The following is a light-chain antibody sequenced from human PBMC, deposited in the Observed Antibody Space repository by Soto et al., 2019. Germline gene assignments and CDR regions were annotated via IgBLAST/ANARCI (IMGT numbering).Light chain of an antibody. CDR3: FTYAVSSTYV. J-gene: IGLJ1*01. CDR1: NSDVGNYNL. Sequence: QSALTQPASVSGSPGQSITISCTGTNSDVGNYNLVSWYQQHPGKAPKFMIYEGSKRPSGVSNRFSVSKSGNTASLTISGLQATETADYYCFTYAVSSTYVFGTGTKLTVL. V-gene: IGLV2-23*01. CDR2: EGS.